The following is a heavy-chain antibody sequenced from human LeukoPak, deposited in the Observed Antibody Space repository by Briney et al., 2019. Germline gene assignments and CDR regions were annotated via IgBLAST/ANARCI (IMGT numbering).Heavy chain of an antibody. CDR3: ARGGPGLNFDS. Sequence: GGSLRLSCAASGFSFSSYSMNWVRQAPGKGLEWVSYISSSSSTIYYADSVKGRFTISRDNAKNSLYLQMNSLRAEDTAVYYCARGGPGLNFDSWGQGTLVTVSS. V-gene: IGHV3-48*04. J-gene: IGHJ4*02. CDR1: GFSFSSYS. CDR2: ISSSSSTI. D-gene: IGHD1-26*01.